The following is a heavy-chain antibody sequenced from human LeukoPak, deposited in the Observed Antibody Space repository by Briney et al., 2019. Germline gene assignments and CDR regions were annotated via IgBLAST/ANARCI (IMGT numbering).Heavy chain of an antibody. Sequence: SETLSLTCTVSGGSISSYYWSWIRQPPGKGLEWIGYIYCSGSTNYNPFLKSRVTISVDTSENQFSLKLSSVTAADTAVYYCARANYYGSGSYYKRAEYFQHWGQGTLVTVSS. CDR2: IYCSGST. J-gene: IGHJ1*01. CDR1: GGSISSYY. CDR3: ARANYYGSGSYYKRAEYFQH. V-gene: IGHV4-59*01. D-gene: IGHD3-10*01.